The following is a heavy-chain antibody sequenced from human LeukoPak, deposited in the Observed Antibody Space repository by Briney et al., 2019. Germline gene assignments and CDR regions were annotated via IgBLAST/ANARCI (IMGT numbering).Heavy chain of an antibody. CDR1: GFSFSDYF. CDR3: ARDPGSYDY. V-gene: IGHV3-11*01. CDR2: ISSRGGTM. D-gene: IGHD3-10*01. Sequence: GGSLRLSCTASGFSFSDYFMSWIRQAPGKGLEWIAHISSRGGTMYYADSVKGRFTIPRDNAKNSLYLHMNSLRADDTAVYYCARDPGSYDYWGQGTPVTVSS. J-gene: IGHJ4*02.